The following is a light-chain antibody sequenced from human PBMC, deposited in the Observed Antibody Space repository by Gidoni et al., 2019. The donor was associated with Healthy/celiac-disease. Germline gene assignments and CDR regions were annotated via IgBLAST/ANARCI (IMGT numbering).Light chain of an antibody. J-gene: IGKJ2*01. CDR2: GAS. V-gene: IGKV3-20*01. Sequence: DIVSTQSPGTLSLSPGERATLSCRASQSISSSYLAWYQQKPGQAPRLLIYGASSRATGIPDRFSGSGSGTDFTLTISRLEPEDFAVYYCQQYGSSQYTFXQXTKLXIK. CDR3: QQYGSSQYT. CDR1: QSISSSY.